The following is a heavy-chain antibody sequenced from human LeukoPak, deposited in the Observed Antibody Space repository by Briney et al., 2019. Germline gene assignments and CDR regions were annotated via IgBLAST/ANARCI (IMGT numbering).Heavy chain of an antibody. J-gene: IGHJ4*02. D-gene: IGHD6-19*01. V-gene: IGHV3-33*06. Sequence: SGGSLRLSCAASGFTFSRSGMHWVHQAPGKGLEWVAVIWYDGSNKYYADSVKGRFTISRDNSKNTLYLQMNSLRAEDTAVYYCAKDYGSGHPYYFDYWGQGTLVTVSS. CDR3: AKDYGSGHPYYFDY. CDR2: IWYDGSNK. CDR1: GFTFSRSG.